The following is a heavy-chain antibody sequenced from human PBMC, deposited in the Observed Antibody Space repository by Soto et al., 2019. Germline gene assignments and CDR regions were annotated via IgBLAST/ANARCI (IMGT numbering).Heavy chain of an antibody. V-gene: IGHV3-53*01. CDR3: ARDREPDGIWTFDS. CDR2: SYSTGGT. Sequence: PGGSLRLSCAASGFTFSNAWINWVRQAPGKGLEWVAESYSTGGTEYADSVKGRFTISRDNSKNTLFLQMNSLGVEDTALYYCARDREPDGIWTFDSWGQGTLVTVSS. D-gene: IGHD3-9*01. CDR1: GFTFSNAW. J-gene: IGHJ4*02.